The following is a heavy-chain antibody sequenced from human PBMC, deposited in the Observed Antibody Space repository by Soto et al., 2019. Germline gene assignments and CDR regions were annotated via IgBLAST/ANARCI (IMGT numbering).Heavy chain of an antibody. CDR2: IYPGDSDS. V-gene: IGHV5-51*01. D-gene: IGHD3-22*01. J-gene: IGHJ4*02. CDR3: ARFYDRSSGFDFDS. CDR1: GYSFSDYW. Sequence: PGESLKISCKASGYSFSDYWIGWVRQMPGKGLEWMGIIYPGDSDSRYSPSFQGHVTISADKSITTAYLQWNSLKASDSAFYYCARFYDRSSGFDFDSWGQGTLVTVSS.